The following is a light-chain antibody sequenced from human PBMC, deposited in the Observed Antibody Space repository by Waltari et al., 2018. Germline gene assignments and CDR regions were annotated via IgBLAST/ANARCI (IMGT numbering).Light chain of an antibody. Sequence: QSVLSQPPSASGTPGQRVTISCAGRASNSGNNVVNWYQQVPGKAPKLLIFRSGWRPSGVPARFSASKSGTSASLAISGLQSEDGADYYCAAWDDSLNGHWVFGGGTKVTV. V-gene: IGLV1-44*01. CDR2: RSG. CDR3: AAWDDSLNGHWV. CDR1: ASNSGNNV. J-gene: IGLJ3*02.